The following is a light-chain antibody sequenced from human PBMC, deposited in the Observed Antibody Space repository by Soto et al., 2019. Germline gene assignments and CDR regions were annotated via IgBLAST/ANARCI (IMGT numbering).Light chain of an antibody. CDR1: QSISTY. CDR2: GAS. CDR3: QQSYSPLLS. V-gene: IGKV1-39*01. Sequence: DIELTQSPSSLSASVGDRVTITCRASQSISTYLNWYQQKGGKAPKLLIHGASSLQSGVPLRFSATGSGKDFSLTILSLQPEDFATYYCQQSYSPLLSFGGGTKVDIK. J-gene: IGKJ4*01.